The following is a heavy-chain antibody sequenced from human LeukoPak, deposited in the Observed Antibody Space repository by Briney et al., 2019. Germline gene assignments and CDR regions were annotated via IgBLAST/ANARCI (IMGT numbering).Heavy chain of an antibody. CDR2: ITGSGGRT. Sequence: GGSLRLSCEVSGFTFSTYGMSWVRQAPGKGLEWVSAITGSGGRTYYADSVKGRFTISRDNSRDRLYLETNSLRAEDTAVYYCARDLNDSSGNDYWGQGTLVTVSS. J-gene: IGHJ4*02. CDR1: GFTFSTYG. CDR3: ARDLNDSSGNDY. V-gene: IGHV3-23*01. D-gene: IGHD3-22*01.